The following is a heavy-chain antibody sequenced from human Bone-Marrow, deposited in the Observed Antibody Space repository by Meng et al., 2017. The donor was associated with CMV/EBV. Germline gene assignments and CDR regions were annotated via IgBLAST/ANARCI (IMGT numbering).Heavy chain of an antibody. V-gene: IGHV1-69*04. J-gene: IGHJ3*02. CDR2: IIPILGIA. CDR1: GGTFSSYT. D-gene: IGHD3-3*01. CDR3: ARDRGEWLNAFDI. Sequence: SVKVSCKASGGTFSSYTISWVRQAPGQGLEWMGRIIPILGIANYAQKFQGRVTITADKSTSTAYMELSSLRSEDTAVYYCARDRGEWLNAFDIWGQGTMVPVSS.